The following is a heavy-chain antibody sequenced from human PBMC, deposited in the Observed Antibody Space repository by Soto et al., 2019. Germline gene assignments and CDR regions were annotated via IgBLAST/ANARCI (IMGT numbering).Heavy chain of an antibody. CDR3: ARCIQGDYYYGMDV. Sequence: QAQLVQSGAEVKKPGASVKVSCKASGYTFSSHSISWVRQAPGQGLEWMGRINGDYGNTQYAQKFRGRVTMTTDTSTTTVYMELTNLRSDDTAVYYCARCIQGDYYYGMDVWGQGTTVTVSS. CDR2: INGDYGNT. J-gene: IGHJ6*02. CDR1: GYTFSSHS. V-gene: IGHV1-18*01. D-gene: IGHD5-18*01.